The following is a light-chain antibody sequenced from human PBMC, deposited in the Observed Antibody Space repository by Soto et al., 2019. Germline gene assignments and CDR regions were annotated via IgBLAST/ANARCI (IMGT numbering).Light chain of an antibody. Sequence: QSVLTQPPSASGTPGQRVTISCSGSSSNIGSHSAYWYQQLPGTAPKLLIYRSNQRPSGVPDRFSGSKSGTSASLDISGLRSEDEADYYCATWDDSLSGRVFGGGTKLTFL. J-gene: IGLJ3*02. CDR2: RSN. V-gene: IGLV1-47*01. CDR1: SSNIGSHS. CDR3: ATWDDSLSGRV.